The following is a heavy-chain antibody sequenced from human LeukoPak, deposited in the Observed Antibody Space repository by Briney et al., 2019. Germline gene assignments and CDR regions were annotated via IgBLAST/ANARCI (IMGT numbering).Heavy chain of an antibody. J-gene: IGHJ5*02. CDR3: AKNKYYYGSRSYGVPNWFDP. Sequence: PSETLSLTCAVYGGSFSGYYWSWIRQPPGKGLEWVGEINHSGSTNYNPSLKSRVTISVDTSKNQFSLKLSSVTAADTAVYYCAKNKYYYGSRSYGVPNWFDPWGQGTLVTVSS. CDR2: INHSGST. CDR1: GGSFSGYY. D-gene: IGHD3-10*01. V-gene: IGHV4-34*01.